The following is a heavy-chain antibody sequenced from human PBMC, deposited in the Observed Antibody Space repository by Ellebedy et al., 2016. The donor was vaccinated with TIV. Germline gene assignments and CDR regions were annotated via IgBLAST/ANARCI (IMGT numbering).Heavy chain of an antibody. J-gene: IGHJ4*02. CDR3: ARLYGSGSPDDY. D-gene: IGHD3-10*01. CDR1: GGSISSYY. Sequence: MPGGSLRLSCTVSGGSISSYYWSWIRQPPGKGLEWIGYIYYSGSTNYNPSLKSRVTISVDTSKNQFSLRLSSVTAADTAEYYCARLYGSGSPDDYWGQGTLVTVSS. CDR2: IYYSGST. V-gene: IGHV4-59*08.